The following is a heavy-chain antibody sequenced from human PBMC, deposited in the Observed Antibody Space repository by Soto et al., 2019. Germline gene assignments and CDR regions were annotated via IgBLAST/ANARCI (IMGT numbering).Heavy chain of an antibody. CDR2: IKQDGSEK. CDR3: ERTRSRP. Sequence: PGGSLRLSCAASGFTFSGYWMSWARQAPGKGLEWVANIKQDGSEKYYVDSVKGRFTISRDNAMNSLYLQMNSLKAEDTAVYYCERTRSRPWGQGTLVTVSS. V-gene: IGHV3-7*05. CDR1: GFTFSGYW. J-gene: IGHJ5*02.